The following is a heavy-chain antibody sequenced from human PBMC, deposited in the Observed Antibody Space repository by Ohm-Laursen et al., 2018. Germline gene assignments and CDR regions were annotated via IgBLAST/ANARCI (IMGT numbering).Heavy chain of an antibody. CDR1: GFIVSTNY. CDR3: AGDPGDADTFDY. Sequence: SLRLSCAASGFIVSTNYMRWVRQAPGKGLEWVSVIYNCGSTYNADSVKGRFTISRDNSKNTLNLQMNSLRTEDTAVYYCAGDPGDADTFDYWGKGTLVTVSS. CDR2: IYNCGST. V-gene: IGHV3-66*03. D-gene: IGHD2-21*01. J-gene: IGHJ4*02.